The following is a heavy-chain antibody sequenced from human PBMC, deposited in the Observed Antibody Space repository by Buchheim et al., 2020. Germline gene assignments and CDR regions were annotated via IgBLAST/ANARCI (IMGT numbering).Heavy chain of an antibody. Sequence: QVQLVQSGAEVKKPGASVKVSCKASGYTFSSYDINWVRQATGQGLEWMGWMNPNSGNTGYAQKLQGRVTMTRNTSVSTADMELSSLRSEDTALYYCARSPSWPNHYGDYYLDYWGQGTL. CDR3: ARSPSWPNHYGDYYLDY. CDR2: MNPNSGNT. CDR1: GYTFSSYD. V-gene: IGHV1-8*01. J-gene: IGHJ4*02. D-gene: IGHD4-17*01.